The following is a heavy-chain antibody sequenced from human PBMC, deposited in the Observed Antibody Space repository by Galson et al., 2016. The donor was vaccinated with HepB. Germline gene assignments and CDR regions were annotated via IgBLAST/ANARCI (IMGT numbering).Heavy chain of an antibody. CDR3: TKGNNYYYYGVEC. J-gene: IGHJ6*02. CDR1: GFSFSYTG. V-gene: IGHV3-30*18. D-gene: IGHD2/OR15-2a*01. Sequence: SLRLSCAASGFSFSYTGMHWVRQAPGKGLEWVAVISYDGSNQYYADSVSGRFTISRDNSKNTLYLQMNSLRVEDTAMYYCTKGNNYYYYGVECWGQGTTVTVSS. CDR2: ISYDGSNQ.